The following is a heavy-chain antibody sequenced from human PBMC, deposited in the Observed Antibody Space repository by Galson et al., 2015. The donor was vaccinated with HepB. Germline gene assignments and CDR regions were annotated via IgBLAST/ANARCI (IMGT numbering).Heavy chain of an antibody. D-gene: IGHD3-22*01. CDR3: ARVSGPYYDSSGRGAFDI. V-gene: IGHV1-46*01. Sequence: SVKVSCKASGYTFTSYYMHWVRQAPGQGLEWMGIINPSGGSTSYAQKFQGRVTMTRDTSTSTVYMELSSLRSEDTAVYYCARVSGPYYDSSGRGAFDIWGQGTMVTVSS. CDR2: INPSGGST. CDR1: GYTFTSYY. J-gene: IGHJ3*02.